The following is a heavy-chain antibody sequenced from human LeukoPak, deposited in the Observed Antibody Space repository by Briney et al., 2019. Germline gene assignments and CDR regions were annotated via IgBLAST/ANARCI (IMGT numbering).Heavy chain of an antibody. Sequence: SQTLSLTCTVSGGSISSGSYYWSWIRQPARKGLDWIGRIHISGSTNYNPSLKSRVTISVDTSKNQFSLKLSSVTAADTAVYYCASAYGGSFYFGFWGQGTLVTVSS. CDR1: GGSISSGSYY. CDR2: IHISGST. J-gene: IGHJ4*02. V-gene: IGHV4-61*02. D-gene: IGHD1-26*01. CDR3: ASAYGGSFYFGF.